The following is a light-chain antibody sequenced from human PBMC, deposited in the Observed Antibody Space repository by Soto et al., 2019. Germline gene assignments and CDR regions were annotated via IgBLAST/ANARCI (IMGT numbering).Light chain of an antibody. V-gene: IGLV1-51*02. CDR3: ASWGSSLRVVV. Sequence: QSVSTQPPSVSAAPGQKVTISCSGSSASSGKNFVSWYQQVARTAPKLLIYEDNKRPSGIPDRFSGSKSGTSATLGISGLQTGDDAEYYCASWGSSLRVVVFGGGTKLTVL. CDR1: SASSGKNF. J-gene: IGLJ2*01. CDR2: EDN.